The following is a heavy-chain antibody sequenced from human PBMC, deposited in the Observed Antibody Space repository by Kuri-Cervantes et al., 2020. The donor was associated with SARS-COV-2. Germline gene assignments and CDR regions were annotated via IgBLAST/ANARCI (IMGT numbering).Heavy chain of an antibody. CDR1: GFTFSSYA. CDR2: ISSSSSYI. CDR3: ARTTTVDDY. D-gene: IGHD4-17*01. V-gene: IGHV3-21*01. Sequence: GESLKISCAASGFTFSSYAMSWVRQAPGKGLEWVSSISSSSSYIYYADSVKGRFTISRDNAKNSLYLQMNSLRAEDTAVYYCARTTTVDDYWGQGTLVTVSS. J-gene: IGHJ4*02.